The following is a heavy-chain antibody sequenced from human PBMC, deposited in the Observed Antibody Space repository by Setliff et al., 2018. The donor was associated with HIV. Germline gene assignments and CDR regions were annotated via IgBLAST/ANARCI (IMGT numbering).Heavy chain of an antibody. V-gene: IGHV7-4-1*02. CDR3: ARAQALLRVYYMDV. CDR2: INTNTENP. CDR1: GYTFTAHY. Sequence: ASVKVSCKASGYTFTAHYIHWVRQAPGQGLEWLGWINTNTENPTYAQGFTGRFVFSLDTSVSAAFLQISSLKAEDTAVYYCARAQALLRVYYMDVWGKRDHGHRLL. J-gene: IGHJ6*03. D-gene: IGHD3-3*01.